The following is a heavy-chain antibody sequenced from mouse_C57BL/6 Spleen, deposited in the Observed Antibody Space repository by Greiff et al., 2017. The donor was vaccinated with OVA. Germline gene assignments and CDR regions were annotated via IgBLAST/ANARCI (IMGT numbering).Heavy chain of an antibody. V-gene: IGHV1-82*01. J-gene: IGHJ2*01. CDR1: GYAFSSSW. D-gene: IGHD2-4*01. CDR2: IYPGDGDT. Sequence: QVQLQQSGPELVKPGASVKISCKASGYAFSSSWMNWVKQRPGKGLEWIGRIYPGDGDTNYNGKFKGKATLTAEKSSSTAYMQLSSRTSEDSAVYFCARSDYDYDEDYWGQGTTLTVSS. CDR3: ARSDYDYDEDY.